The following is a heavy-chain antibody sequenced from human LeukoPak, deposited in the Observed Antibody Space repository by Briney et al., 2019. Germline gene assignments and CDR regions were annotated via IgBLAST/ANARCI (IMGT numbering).Heavy chain of an antibody. D-gene: IGHD4-23*01. CDR1: GGSISSGDYY. Sequence: SQTLSLTCTVSGGSISSGDYYWSWIRPPPGKGLERIGYIYYSGSTYYNPSPKRRVTISIDTSKTQFSLKLSSVTAADTAVYYCARVLGNLISYGGNSDDDWGQGTLVTVSS. CDR2: IYYSGST. CDR3: ARVLGNLISYGGNSDDD. J-gene: IGHJ4*02. V-gene: IGHV4-30-4*08.